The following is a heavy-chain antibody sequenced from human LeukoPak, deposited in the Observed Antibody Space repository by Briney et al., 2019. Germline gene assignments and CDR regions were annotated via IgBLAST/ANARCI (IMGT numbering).Heavy chain of an antibody. Sequence: SETLSLTCTVSGGSTSSYYWSWIRQPPGKGLEWIGYIYYSGSTNYNPSLKSRVTISVDTSKNQFSLKLSSVTAADTAVYYCARERGDSSGSFDYWGQGTLVTVSS. D-gene: IGHD3-22*01. J-gene: IGHJ4*02. CDR1: GGSTSSYY. V-gene: IGHV4-59*01. CDR3: ARERGDSSGSFDY. CDR2: IYYSGST.